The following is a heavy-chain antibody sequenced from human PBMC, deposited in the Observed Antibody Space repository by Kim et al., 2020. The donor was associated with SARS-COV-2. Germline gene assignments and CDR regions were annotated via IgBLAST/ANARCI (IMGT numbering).Heavy chain of an antibody. J-gene: IGHJ2*01. Sequence: SQTLSLTCAISGDSVSSNSAAWNWIRQSPSRGLEWLGRTYYRSKWYNDYAVSVKSRITINPDTSKNQFSLQLNSVTPEDTAVYYCARAHIVVVTKVWYFDLWGRGTVVTVSS. V-gene: IGHV6-1*01. CDR2: TYYRSKWYN. CDR1: GDSVSSNSAA. D-gene: IGHD3-22*01. CDR3: ARAHIVVVTKVWYFDL.